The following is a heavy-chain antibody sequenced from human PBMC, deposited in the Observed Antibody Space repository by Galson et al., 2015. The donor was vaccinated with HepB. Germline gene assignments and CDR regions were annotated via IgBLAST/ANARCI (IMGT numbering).Heavy chain of an antibody. CDR3: ARVGYDTLTGYSYFDY. J-gene: IGHJ4*02. V-gene: IGHV4-4*02. CDR1: GGSISSSNW. Sequence: SETLSLTCAVSGGSISSSNWWSWVRQPPGKGLEWIGEIYHSGSTNYNPSLKSRVTISVDKSKNQFSLKLSSVTAADTAVYYCARVGYDTLTGYSYFDYWGQGTLVTVSS. CDR2: IYHSGST. D-gene: IGHD3-9*01.